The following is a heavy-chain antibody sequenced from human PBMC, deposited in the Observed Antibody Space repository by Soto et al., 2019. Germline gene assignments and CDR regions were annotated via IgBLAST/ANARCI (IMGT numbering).Heavy chain of an antibody. D-gene: IGHD6-19*01. CDR3: AKDKGGSGWYVRAFDI. Sequence: EGQLLESGGGLVQPGGSLRVSCAASGFTSSSYCMNWVRQAPGKGPEWVSAIRGSDTNTHYADSVKGRFTISRDNAKNTLYLQMNSVRPEDTAVYYCAKDKGGSGWYVRAFDIWGQGTMVTVSS. CDR1: GFTSSSYC. V-gene: IGHV3-23*01. CDR2: IRGSDTNT. J-gene: IGHJ3*02.